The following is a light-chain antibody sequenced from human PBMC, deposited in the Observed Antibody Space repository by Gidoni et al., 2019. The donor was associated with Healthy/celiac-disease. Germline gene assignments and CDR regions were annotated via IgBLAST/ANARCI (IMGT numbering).Light chain of an antibody. CDR2: KAS. CDR3: QQYNSYPVS. Sequence: DIQMTQSPSTLSASVGDRVIITCRASQSISSWLAWYQQKPGKAPKLLIYKASSLESGVPSRFSGSGSGTEFTLTISSLQPDDFATYYCQQYNSYPVSFGQGTKLEIK. J-gene: IGKJ2*03. CDR1: QSISSW. V-gene: IGKV1-5*03.